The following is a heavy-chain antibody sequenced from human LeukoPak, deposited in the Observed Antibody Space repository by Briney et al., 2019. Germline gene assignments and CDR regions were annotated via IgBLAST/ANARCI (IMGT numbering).Heavy chain of an antibody. D-gene: IGHD4-17*01. J-gene: IGHJ3*02. Sequence: ASVKVSCKASGYTFTSYAMNWVRQAPGQGLEWMGWINTNTGNPTYAQGFTGRFVFSLDTSVSTTYLRISSLKAEDTAVYYCARDTATGAFDIWGQGTMVTVSS. CDR1: GYTFTSYA. CDR2: INTNTGNP. CDR3: ARDTATGAFDI. V-gene: IGHV7-4-1*02.